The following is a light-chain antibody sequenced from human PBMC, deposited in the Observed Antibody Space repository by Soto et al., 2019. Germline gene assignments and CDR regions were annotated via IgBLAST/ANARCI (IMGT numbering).Light chain of an antibody. CDR2: DAS. Sequence: DLPMTQSPSTLSASVGDRVTITCRASQSISSWLAWYQQRPGKAPKLLIYDASSLESGVPSRFSGSGSGTEFTLTISSLQPDDFATYYCQQYSSYPWTFGQGSKVEIK. CDR1: QSISSW. CDR3: QQYSSYPWT. J-gene: IGKJ1*01. V-gene: IGKV1-5*01.